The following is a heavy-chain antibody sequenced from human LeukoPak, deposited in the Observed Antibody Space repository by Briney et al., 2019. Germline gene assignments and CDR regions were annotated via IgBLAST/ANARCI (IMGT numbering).Heavy chain of an antibody. V-gene: IGHV3-21*01. D-gene: IGHD1-26*01. Sequence: GGSLRLSCAASGFTFSSYSMNWVRQAPGKGLEWVSSISSSSSYIYYADSVKGRFTIPRDNAKNSLYLQMNSLRAEDTAVYYCARGLVGATGAYYFDYWGQGTLVTVSS. CDR3: ARGLVGATGAYYFDY. J-gene: IGHJ4*02. CDR2: ISSSSSYI. CDR1: GFTFSSYS.